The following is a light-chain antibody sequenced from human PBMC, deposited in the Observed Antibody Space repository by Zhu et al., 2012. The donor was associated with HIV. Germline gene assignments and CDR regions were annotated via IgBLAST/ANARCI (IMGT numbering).Light chain of an antibody. CDR2: DAS. CDR1: QSVSSY. CDR3: QQYANSPYT. Sequence: IVLTQSPATLSLSPGERATVSCRASQSVSSYLAWYQQKPGQAPRLLIYDASKRATGIPARFSGSGSGTDFTLTISGLEPEDFAVYSCQQYANSPYTFGQGTKLEI. V-gene: IGKV3-11*01. J-gene: IGKJ2*01.